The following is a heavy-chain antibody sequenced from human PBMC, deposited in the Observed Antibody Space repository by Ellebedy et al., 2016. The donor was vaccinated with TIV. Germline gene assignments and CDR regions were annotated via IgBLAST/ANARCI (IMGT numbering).Heavy chain of an antibody. CDR3: ASGYYGMDV. CDR2: TYYMSQWYN. J-gene: IGHJ6*02. D-gene: IGHD3-10*01. Sequence: MPSETLSLTCAISGNSVSSNSAAWNWIRQSPSRGLEWLGRTYYMSQWYNDYALAVRSRITINPDTSKNQFPLQLNSLTPEDTAVYYCASGYYGMDVWGQGTTVTVSS. CDR1: GNSVSSNSAA. V-gene: IGHV6-1*01.